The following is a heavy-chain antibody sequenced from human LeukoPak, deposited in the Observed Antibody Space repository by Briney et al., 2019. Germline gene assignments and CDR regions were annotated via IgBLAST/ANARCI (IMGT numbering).Heavy chain of an antibody. V-gene: IGHV3-23*01. Sequence: GGSLRLSCAASGFTFSTYAMTWVRQAPGKGLEWVSVISGSGGSTYYADSLKGRFTLSRDNSKNTIYLQMNSLRAEDTAVYYCAKSIGGVVVVAADYWGQGTLVTVSS. CDR2: ISGSGGST. D-gene: IGHD2-15*01. CDR3: AKSIGGVVVVAADY. CDR1: GFTFSTYA. J-gene: IGHJ4*02.